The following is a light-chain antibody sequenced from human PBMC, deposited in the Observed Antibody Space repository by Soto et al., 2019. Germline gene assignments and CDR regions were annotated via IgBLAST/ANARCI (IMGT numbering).Light chain of an antibody. CDR2: DAS. CDR3: QQRSNWPLT. Sequence: EIVLTQSPATLSLSPGERATLSCRASQSVSSYLAWYQQKPGQAPRLLIYDASNRATGIPARFSGSGSGTDFTLTIISLEPEDFAVYYCQQRSNWPLTFGGGNKVEIK. J-gene: IGKJ4*01. CDR1: QSVSSY. V-gene: IGKV3-11*01.